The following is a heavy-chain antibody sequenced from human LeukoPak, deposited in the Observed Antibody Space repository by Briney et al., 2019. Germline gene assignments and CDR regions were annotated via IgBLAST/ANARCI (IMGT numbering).Heavy chain of an antibody. CDR1: GLTFSSYG. D-gene: IGHD2-21*02. CDR3: AKDMSGGDCPDY. J-gene: IGHJ4*02. Sequence: GGSLRLSCAASGLTFSSYGMHWVRQAPGKGLEWVALISYDGSDKDYAKSVKGRFTISRDNSKNTLYLQMNSLRAEDTAVYYCAKDMSGGDCPDYWGQGTLVTVSS. V-gene: IGHV3-30*18. CDR2: ISYDGSDK.